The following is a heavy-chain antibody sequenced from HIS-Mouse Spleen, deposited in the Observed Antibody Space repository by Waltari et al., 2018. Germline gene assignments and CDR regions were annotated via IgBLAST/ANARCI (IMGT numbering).Heavy chain of an antibody. CDR2: IYYSGST. J-gene: IGHJ2*01. CDR1: GGSSSSSSYY. V-gene: IGHV4-39*07. CDR3: AREIPYSSSWYDWYFDL. D-gene: IGHD6-13*01. Sequence: QLQLQESGPGLVKPSETLSLTCTVSGGSSSSSSYYSGWIRQPPGEGLEWIGSIYYSGSTYYNPSLKSRVTISVDTSKNQFSLKLSSVTAADTAVYYCAREIPYSSSWYDWYFDLWGRGTLVTVSS.